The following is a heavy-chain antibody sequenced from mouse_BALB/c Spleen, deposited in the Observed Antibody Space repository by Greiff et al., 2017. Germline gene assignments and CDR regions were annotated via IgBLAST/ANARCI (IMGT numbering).Heavy chain of an antibody. J-gene: IGHJ3*01. Sequence: VQLQQSGAELAKPGASVKMSCKASGYTFTSYWMHWVKQRPGQGLEWIGYINPSTGYTEYNQKFKDKATLTADKSSSTAYMQLSSLTSEDSAVYYCARRVYRYDWFAYWGQGTLVTVSA. CDR1: GYTFTSYW. V-gene: IGHV1-7*01. D-gene: IGHD2-14*01. CDR2: INPSTGYT. CDR3: ARRVYRYDWFAY.